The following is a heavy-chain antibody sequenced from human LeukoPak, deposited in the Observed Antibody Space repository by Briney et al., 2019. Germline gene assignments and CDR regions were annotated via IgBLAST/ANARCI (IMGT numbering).Heavy chain of an antibody. Sequence: SETLSLSCTVSGGSISGYYWSWIRQPAGKGLEWIGRIYTSGTTDYNPSLKSRVTMSVDKSKNQFSLKLSSVTAADTAVYYCARDQKRLQHLVAEFDLWGQGTLVTVSS. D-gene: IGHD6-13*01. CDR1: GGSISGYY. J-gene: IGHJ5*02. CDR2: IYTSGTT. V-gene: IGHV4-4*07. CDR3: ARDQKRLQHLVAEFDL.